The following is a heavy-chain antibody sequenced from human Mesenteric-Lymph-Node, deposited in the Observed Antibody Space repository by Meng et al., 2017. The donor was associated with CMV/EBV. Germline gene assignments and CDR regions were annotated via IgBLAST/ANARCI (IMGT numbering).Heavy chain of an antibody. Sequence: GESLKISCAASGFTFGSYWMAWVRQAPGKGLEWVASMKEDASEKYYVDSVKGQFTIPRDNAKNTLYLQMNSLRAEDTAVYYCAAGYYYGMDVWGQGTTVTVSS. J-gene: IGHJ6*02. CDR2: MKEDASEK. CDR3: AAGYYYGMDV. CDR1: GFTFGSYW. V-gene: IGHV3-7*01.